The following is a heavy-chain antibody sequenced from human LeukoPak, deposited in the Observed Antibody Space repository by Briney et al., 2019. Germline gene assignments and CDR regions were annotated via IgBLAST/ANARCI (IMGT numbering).Heavy chain of an antibody. Sequence: GGSLRLSCAASGFTFSRYWMSWVRPAAGRGRAGVANIKQDGREKYYVDSVKGRFTISRDNAKNSLYLQMNSLRAEDTAVYYCARDPNYYDSSGYYGPYYFDYWGQGTLVTVSS. CDR2: IKQDGREK. J-gene: IGHJ4*02. D-gene: IGHD3-22*01. CDR3: ARDPNYYDSSGYYGPYYFDY. CDR1: GFTFSRYW. V-gene: IGHV3-7*01.